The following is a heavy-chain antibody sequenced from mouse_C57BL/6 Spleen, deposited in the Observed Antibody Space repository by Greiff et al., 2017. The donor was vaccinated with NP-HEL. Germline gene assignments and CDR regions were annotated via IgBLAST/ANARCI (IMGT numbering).Heavy chain of an antibody. CDR3: AMIYYDYDDD. CDR1: GYTFTDYY. V-gene: IGHV1-26*01. CDR2: INPNNGGT. J-gene: IGHJ2*01. D-gene: IGHD2-4*01. Sequence: EVQLQQSGPELVKPGASVKISCKASGYTFTDYYMNWVKQSHGKSLEWIGDINPNNGGTSYNQKFKGKATLTVDKSSSTAYMELRSLTSEDSAVYYCAMIYYDYDDDWGQGTTLTVSS.